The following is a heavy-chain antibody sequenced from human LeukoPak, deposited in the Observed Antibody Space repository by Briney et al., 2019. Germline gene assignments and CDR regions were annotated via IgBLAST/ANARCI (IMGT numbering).Heavy chain of an antibody. CDR2: IYYGGST. V-gene: IGHV4-39*01. Sequence: SETLSLTCTVSGGSISSSSYYWGWIRQPPGKGLEWIGSIYYGGSTYYNPSLKSRVTISVDTSKNQFSLKLSSVTAADTAVYYCARHSITMVRGVIITPGDLFDYWGQGTLVTVSS. J-gene: IGHJ4*02. CDR1: GGSISSSSYY. CDR3: ARHSITMVRGVIITPGDLFDY. D-gene: IGHD3-10*01.